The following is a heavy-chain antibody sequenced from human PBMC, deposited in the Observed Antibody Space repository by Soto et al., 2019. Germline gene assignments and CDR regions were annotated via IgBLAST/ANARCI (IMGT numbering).Heavy chain of an antibody. D-gene: IGHD5-12*01. Sequence: GASVKVSCKASGGTFSSYAISWVRQAPGQGLEWMGGIIPIFGTANYAQKFQGRVTITADESTSTAYMELSSLRSEDTAVYYCASYSGYHNWFDPWGQGTLVTVSS. CDR1: GGTFSSYA. CDR2: IIPIFGTA. V-gene: IGHV1-69*13. J-gene: IGHJ5*02. CDR3: ASYSGYHNWFDP.